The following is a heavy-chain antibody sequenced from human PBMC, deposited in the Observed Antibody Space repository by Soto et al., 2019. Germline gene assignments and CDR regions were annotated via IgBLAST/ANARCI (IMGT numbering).Heavy chain of an antibody. CDR2: ISGYDGNT. D-gene: IGHD6-13*01. CDR1: GYTFASYG. CDR3: ARDVSLLAAAAWV. J-gene: IGHJ4*02. V-gene: IGHV1-18*01. Sequence: QVPLVQSGAEVRKPGASVKVSCKASGYTFASYGISWVRQTPGQGLEWMGWISGYDGNTNYAQKFQDRVTMTTDTSTNTAYMELRSLRSDDTAVFYCARDVSLLAAAAWVWGQGTLVTVSS.